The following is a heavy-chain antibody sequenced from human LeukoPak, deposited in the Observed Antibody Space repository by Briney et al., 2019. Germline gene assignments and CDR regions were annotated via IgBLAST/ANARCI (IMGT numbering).Heavy chain of an antibody. CDR1: GYSISSGYY. Sequence: SETPSLTCTVSGYSISSGYYWGWIRQPPGKGLEWIGSIYHSGSTYYNPSLKSRVTISVDTSKNQFSLKLSSVTAADTAVYYCARGLPSPIDHYYFDYWGQGSLVTVSS. V-gene: IGHV4-38-2*02. CDR3: ARGLPSPIDHYYFDY. J-gene: IGHJ4*02. CDR2: IYHSGST. D-gene: IGHD5-12*01.